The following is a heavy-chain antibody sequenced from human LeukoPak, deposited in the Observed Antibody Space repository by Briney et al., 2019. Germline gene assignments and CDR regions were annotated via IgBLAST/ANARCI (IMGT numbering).Heavy chain of an antibody. V-gene: IGHV3-21*01. CDR3: VRVEDWGAAGNRMDY. CDR2: ISSSSSYI. Sequence: PGESLRLSCAASGFTFSSYSMNWVRQAPGKGLEWVSSISSSSSYIYYADSVKGRFTISRDNAKNSLYLQMNSLRAEDTAVYSCVRVEDWGAAGNRMDYWGQGTLVTVSS. J-gene: IGHJ4*02. CDR1: GFTFSSYS. D-gene: IGHD6-13*01.